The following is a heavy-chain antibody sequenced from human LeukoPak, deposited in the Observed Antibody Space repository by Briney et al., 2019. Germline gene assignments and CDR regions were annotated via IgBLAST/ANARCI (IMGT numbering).Heavy chain of an antibody. CDR2: IWYDGSNK. D-gene: IGHD6-19*01. J-gene: IGHJ4*02. Sequence: GGSLRLSCAASEFTFSSYGMHWVRQAPGKGLEWVAVIWYDGSNKYYADSVKGRFTISRDNSKNTLYLQMNSLRAEDTAVYYCARLDGNSSLDYWGQGTLVTVSS. V-gene: IGHV3-33*08. CDR3: ARLDGNSSLDY. CDR1: EFTFSSYG.